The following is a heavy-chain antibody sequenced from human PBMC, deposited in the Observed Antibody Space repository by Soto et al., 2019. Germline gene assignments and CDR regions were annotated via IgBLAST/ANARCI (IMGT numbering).Heavy chain of an antibody. D-gene: IGHD7-27*01. CDR2: ISGSGGST. Sequence: GGSLRLSCAASGFTFSSYAMSWVRQAPGKELEWVSAISGSGGSTYYADSVKGRFTISRDNSKNTLYLQMNSLRAEDTAVYYCAKIPNWGSFYYFDYWGQGTLVTVSS. CDR3: AKIPNWGSFYYFDY. V-gene: IGHV3-23*01. CDR1: GFTFSSYA. J-gene: IGHJ4*02.